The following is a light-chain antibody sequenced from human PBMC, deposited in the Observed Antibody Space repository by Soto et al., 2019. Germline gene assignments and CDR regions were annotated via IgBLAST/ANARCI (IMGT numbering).Light chain of an antibody. V-gene: IGKV1-8*01. CDR3: QQYYSYPHT. CDR1: QGISSY. J-gene: IGKJ1*01. Sequence: ALRMTQSPSSFSASTGDRGTITCRASQGISSYLAWYQQKPGKAPKLLIYAASTLQSGVPSRFSGSGSGTDFTLTISCLQSEDFATYYCQQYYSYPHTFGQGTKVEIK. CDR2: AAS.